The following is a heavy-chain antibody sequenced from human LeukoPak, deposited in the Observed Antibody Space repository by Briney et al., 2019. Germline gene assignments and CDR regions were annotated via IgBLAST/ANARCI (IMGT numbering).Heavy chain of an antibody. D-gene: IGHD5-12*01. V-gene: IGHV4-38-2*02. CDR2: IYHSGST. CDR1: GYSISSGYY. CDR3: AGGSGYEPYYFDY. Sequence: SETLSLTCTVSGYSISSGYYWGWIRQPPGKGLEWIGSIYHSGSTNYNPSLKSRVTISVDKSKNQFSLKLSSVTAADTAVYYCAGGSGYEPYYFDYWGQGTLVTVSS. J-gene: IGHJ4*02.